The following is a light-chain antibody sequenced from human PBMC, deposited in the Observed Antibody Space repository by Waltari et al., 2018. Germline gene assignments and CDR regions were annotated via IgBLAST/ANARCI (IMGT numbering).Light chain of an antibody. CDR1: SGHSSNV. J-gene: IGLJ3*02. V-gene: IGLV4-69*01. CDR3: QTGGHGTWV. Sequence: QLVVTQSPSASASLGASVKLTCTLSSGHSSNVIAWLPQQPEKGPRYLMKVNSDGSHSKGDEIPDRFSGSSSGAERYLTISNRQSEDEADYYCQTGGHGTWVFGGGTKLTVL. CDR2: VNSDGSH.